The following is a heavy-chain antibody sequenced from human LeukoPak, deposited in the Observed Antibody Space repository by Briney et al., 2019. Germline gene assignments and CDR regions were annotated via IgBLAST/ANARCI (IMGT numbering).Heavy chain of an antibody. CDR2: IKQDGSEK. V-gene: IGHV3-7*01. CDR1: GFTFSSYW. J-gene: IGHJ4*02. CDR3: ARARALYSSGWYGLFDY. Sequence: GGSLRLSCAASGFTFSSYWMSWVRQTPGKGLEWVANIKQDGSEKYYVDSVKGRFTISRDNAKNSPYLQMNSLRAEDAAVYYCARARALYSSGWYGLFDYWGQGTLVTVSS. D-gene: IGHD6-19*01.